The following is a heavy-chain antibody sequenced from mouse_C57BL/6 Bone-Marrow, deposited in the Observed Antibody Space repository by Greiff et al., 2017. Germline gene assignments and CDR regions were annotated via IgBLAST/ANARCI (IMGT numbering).Heavy chain of an antibody. J-gene: IGHJ4*01. CDR1: GYTFTSYG. CDR2: IYPRSGNT. V-gene: IGHV1-81*01. D-gene: IGHD3-2*02. Sequence: VQLQQSGAELARPGASVKLSCKASGYTFTSYGLSWVKQRTGQGLEWIGKIYPRSGNTYYNEKFKGKATLTADKSSSTAYMELRSLTSEYSAFYFCSRDSSGCLSAVDYWGQGTSVTVSS. CDR3: SRDSSGCLSAVDY.